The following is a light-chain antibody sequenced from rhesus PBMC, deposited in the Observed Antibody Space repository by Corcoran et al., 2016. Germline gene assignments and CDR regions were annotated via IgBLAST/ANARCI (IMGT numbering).Light chain of an antibody. Sequence: DIQMTQSPSSLSASVVDRVTVTCRASQGINKELSWYQQKPGKAPTLLIYAASSLESGVPSRCSGSGTGTDFTLTLSSLQPEDFAAYYCLQHNSYPWTFGGGTKVEIK. V-gene: IGKV1S13*01. CDR2: AAS. CDR1: QGINKE. J-gene: IGKJ4*01. CDR3: LQHNSYPWT.